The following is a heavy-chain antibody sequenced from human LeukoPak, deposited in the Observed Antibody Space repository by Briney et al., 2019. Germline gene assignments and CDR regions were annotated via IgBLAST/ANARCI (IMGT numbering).Heavy chain of an antibody. CDR3: ARDLASTGTQGWLDP. J-gene: IGHJ5*02. CDR2: IRYDGSNK. Sequence: GGSLRLSCAASGFTFSSYGMHWVRQAPGKGLEWVAFIRYDGSNKYYADSVKGRFTISRDNSKNTLHLLMNSLRVEDTAVYYCARDLASTGTQGWLDPWGQGTLVIVSS. D-gene: IGHD6-13*01. CDR1: GFTFSSYG. V-gene: IGHV3-30*02.